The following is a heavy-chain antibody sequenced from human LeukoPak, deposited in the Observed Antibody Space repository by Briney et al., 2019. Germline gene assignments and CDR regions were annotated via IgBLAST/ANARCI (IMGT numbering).Heavy chain of an antibody. CDR2: IYHSGST. V-gene: IGHV4-30-2*01. Sequence: SETLSLTCAVSGGSNSSGGYSWSWIRQPPGKGLEWIGYIYHSGSTYYNPSLKSRVTISIDASKNQFSLRLSSVTAADTAVYYCTRGGELMNFWGQGTLVTVSS. CDR3: TRGGELMNF. D-gene: IGHD1-26*01. CDR1: GGSNSSGGYS. J-gene: IGHJ4*02.